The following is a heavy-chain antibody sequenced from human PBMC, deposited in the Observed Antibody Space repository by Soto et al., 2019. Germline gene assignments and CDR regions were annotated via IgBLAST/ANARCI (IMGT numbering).Heavy chain of an antibody. D-gene: IGHD4-4*01. CDR1: GYTFTSYG. J-gene: IGHJ4*02. Sequence: ASVKVSCKAPGYTFTSYGLRSVIQAPGQGLEWMGWISAYNGNTNYAQKLQGRVTMTTDTSTSTAYMELRSLRSDDTAVYYCARGTGDYSNYYFDYYGQGTLVPVSS. V-gene: IGHV1-18*01. CDR2: ISAYNGNT. CDR3: ARGTGDYSNYYFDY.